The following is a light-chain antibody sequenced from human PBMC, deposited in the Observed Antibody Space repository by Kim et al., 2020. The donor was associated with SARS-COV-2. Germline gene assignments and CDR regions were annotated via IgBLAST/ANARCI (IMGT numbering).Light chain of an antibody. CDR1: SSNIGAGYD. Sequence: QSVLTQPPSVSGAPGQRVTISCTGSSSNIGAGYDVHWYQQLPGTAPKLLIYGNNNRPSGVPDRFSGSKSGTSASLAITGLQAEDEADYYCQSYDNSLDGWVFGGGTQLTVL. CDR3: QSYDNSLDGWV. CDR2: GNN. J-gene: IGLJ3*02. V-gene: IGLV1-40*01.